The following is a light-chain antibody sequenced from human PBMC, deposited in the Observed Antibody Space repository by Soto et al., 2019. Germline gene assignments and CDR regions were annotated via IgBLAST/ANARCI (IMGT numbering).Light chain of an antibody. V-gene: IGKV1-39*01. J-gene: IGKJ1*01. CDR2: AAS. CDR3: QQSYSTPRT. CDR1: QSISSY. Sequence: DIHMTQSPSSLSASLGDIVTITWRASQSISSYLNWYQQKPGKAPKLLIYAASSLQSGVPSRFSGSGSGTDFTLTISSLQPEDFATYYCQQSYSTPRTFGQGTKVDI.